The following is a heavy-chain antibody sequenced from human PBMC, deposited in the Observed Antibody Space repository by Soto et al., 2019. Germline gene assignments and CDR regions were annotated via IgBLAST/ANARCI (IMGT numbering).Heavy chain of an antibody. V-gene: IGHV1-3*01. CDR2: INAGNGNT. D-gene: IGHD2-15*01. Sequence: ASVKVSCKASGYTFTSYAMLWVRQAPGQRLEWMGWINAGNGNTKYSQKFQGRVTITRDTSASTAYMELSSLRSEDTAVYYCARTYIINRNGSGGSCYSMGYWGQGTLVTVSS. CDR3: ARTYIINRNGSGGSCYSMGY. J-gene: IGHJ4*02. CDR1: GYTFTSYA.